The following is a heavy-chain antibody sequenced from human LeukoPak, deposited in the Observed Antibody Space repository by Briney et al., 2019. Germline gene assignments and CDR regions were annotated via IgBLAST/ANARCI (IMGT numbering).Heavy chain of an antibody. D-gene: IGHD6-13*01. J-gene: IGHJ4*02. CDR2: ISDSSSYT. Sequence: GGSLRLSCAASRSTFSDYYMSCVRQAPGKGLDWVSYISDSSSYTNYADSVKGRFTISRDNAKNSLYLQMNSLRAEDTAVYYCARVSSSRSFDYWGQGTLVTVSS. CDR3: ARVSSSRSFDY. V-gene: IGHV3-11*05. CDR1: RSTFSDYY.